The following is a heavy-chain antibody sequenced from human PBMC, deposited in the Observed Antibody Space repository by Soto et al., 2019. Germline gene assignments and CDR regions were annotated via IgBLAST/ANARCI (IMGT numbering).Heavy chain of an antibody. D-gene: IGHD6-19*01. CDR3: AREALMADAPGYSSGWYALAVGY. V-gene: IGHV1-18*01. Sequence: QVQLVQSGAEVKKPGASVKVSCKASGYTFTSYGISWVRQAPGQGLEWMGWISAYNGNTYYAQKLQGRVTMTTDTYTSTAYMELRSLRSDDTAVYYCAREALMADAPGYSSGWYALAVGYWGQGPLVTVSS. CDR1: GYTFTSYG. CDR2: ISAYNGNT. J-gene: IGHJ4*02.